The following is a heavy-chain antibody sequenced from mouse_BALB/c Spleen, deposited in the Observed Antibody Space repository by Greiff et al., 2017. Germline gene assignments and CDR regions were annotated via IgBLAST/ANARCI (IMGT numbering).Heavy chain of an antibody. J-gene: IGHJ3*01. V-gene: IGHV1-9*01. CDR3: ARWTTANWFAY. D-gene: IGHD1-2*01. CDR1: GYTFSSYW. CDR2: ILPGSGST. Sequence: QVQLQQSGAELMKPGASVKISCKATGYTFSSYWIEWVKQRPGHGLEWIGEILPGSGSTNYNEKFKGKATFTADTSSNTAYMQLSSLTSEDSAVYYCARWTTANWFAYWGQGTLVTVSA.